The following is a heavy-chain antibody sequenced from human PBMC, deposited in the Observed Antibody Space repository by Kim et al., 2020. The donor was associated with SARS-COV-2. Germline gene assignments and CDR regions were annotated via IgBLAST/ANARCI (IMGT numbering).Heavy chain of an antibody. D-gene: IGHD4-17*01. V-gene: IGHV3-33*05. CDR1: GFTFSSYG. Sequence: LSLTCAASGFTFSSYGMHWVRQAPGKGLEWVAVISYDGSNKYYADSVKGRFTISRDNSKNTLYLQMNSLRAEDTAVYYCARYYGDYENHYYGMDVWG. CDR2: ISYDGSNK. J-gene: IGHJ6*02. CDR3: ARYYGDYENHYYGMDV.